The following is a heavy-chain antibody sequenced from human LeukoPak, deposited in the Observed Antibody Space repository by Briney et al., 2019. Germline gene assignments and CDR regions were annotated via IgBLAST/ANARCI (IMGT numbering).Heavy chain of an antibody. CDR1: GFTFSSYS. V-gene: IGHV3-21*01. Sequence: AGGSLRLSCAASGFTFSSYSMNWVRQAPGKGLEWFSSISSSSSYIYYADSVKGRFTISRDNAKNSLYLQMNSLRAEDTAVYYCARDLQNYYDSSGYLDYWGQGTLVTVSS. CDR2: ISSSSSYI. CDR3: ARDLQNYYDSSGYLDY. J-gene: IGHJ4*02. D-gene: IGHD3-22*01.